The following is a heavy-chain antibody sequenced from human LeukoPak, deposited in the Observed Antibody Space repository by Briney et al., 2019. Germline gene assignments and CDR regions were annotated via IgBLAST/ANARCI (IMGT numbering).Heavy chain of an antibody. V-gene: IGHV3-33*06. CDR2: IWYDGSNK. J-gene: IGHJ4*02. D-gene: IGHD3-10*01. CDR3: AKDYYGPSGGIDY. Sequence: GRSLRLSCAASGFTFSSYGMHWVRQAPGKGLEWVSVIWYDGSNKYYADSVKGRFTISRDNSKNTLYLQMNSPRAEDTAVYYCAKDYYGPSGGIDYWGQGTLVTVSS. CDR1: GFTFSSYG.